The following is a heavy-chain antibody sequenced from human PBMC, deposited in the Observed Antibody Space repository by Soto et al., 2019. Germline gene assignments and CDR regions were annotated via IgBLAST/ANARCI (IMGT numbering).Heavy chain of an antibody. D-gene: IGHD5-18*01. J-gene: IGHJ6*02. V-gene: IGHV1-69*13. Sequence: SVKVSCKASGGTFSSYAISWVRQAPGQGLEWMGGIIPIFGTANYAQKFQGRVTITADESTSTAYMELSSLRSEDTAVYYCARAPYSYGPNVYYYYGMDVWGQGTTVTVSS. CDR3: ARAPYSYGPNVYYYYGMDV. CDR1: GGTFSSYA. CDR2: IIPIFGTA.